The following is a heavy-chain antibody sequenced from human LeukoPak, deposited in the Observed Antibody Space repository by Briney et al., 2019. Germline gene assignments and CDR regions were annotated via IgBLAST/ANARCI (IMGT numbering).Heavy chain of an antibody. J-gene: IGHJ5*02. CDR1: GDSITTNSYW. CDR3: ARRGIWDLQIGNWFDP. CDR2: IYSSGNS. D-gene: IGHD3-16*01. V-gene: IGHV4-39*01. Sequence: SETLSLTCSISGDSITTNSYWWGWIRQSPGKGLEWIVSIYSSGNSHYNPSLKTRATISPDTSKNQYSLRLTSVTAADTAIYYCARRGIWDLQIGNWFDPWGQGILVIVSS.